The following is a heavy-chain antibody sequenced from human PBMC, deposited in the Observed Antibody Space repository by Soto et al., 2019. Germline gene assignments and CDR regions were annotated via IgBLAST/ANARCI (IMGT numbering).Heavy chain of an antibody. CDR1: GFTFNTYW. Sequence: EVQLVESGGGLVQPGGALRLSCAASGFTFNTYWLTWVRQAPGKGLEWVANIKQDGSETYYVDSVKGRYTISRDNAKNSLYLKMNRLRAEDTAVYYCARDPPYGSGTSQNYGMDVWGQGTTVTVSS. V-gene: IGHV3-7*04. CDR2: IKQDGSET. D-gene: IGHD3-10*01. J-gene: IGHJ6*02. CDR3: ARDPPYGSGTSQNYGMDV.